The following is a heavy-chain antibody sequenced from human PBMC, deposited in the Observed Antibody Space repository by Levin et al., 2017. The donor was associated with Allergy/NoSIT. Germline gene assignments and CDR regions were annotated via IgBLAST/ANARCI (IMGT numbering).Heavy chain of an antibody. J-gene: IGHJ4*02. CDR2: IRSKANSYAT. CDR1: GFTFSGSA. V-gene: IGHV3-73*01. D-gene: IGHD3-3*01. CDR3: TRLRDDFWSGYYGH. Sequence: PGESLKISCAASGFTFSGSAMHWVRQASGKGLEWVGRIRSKANSYATAYAASVKGRFTISRDDSKNTAYLQMNSLKTEDTAVYYCTRLRDDFWSGYYGHWGQGTLVTVSS.